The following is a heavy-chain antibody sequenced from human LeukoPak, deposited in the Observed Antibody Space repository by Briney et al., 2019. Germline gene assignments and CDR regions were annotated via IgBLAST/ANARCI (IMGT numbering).Heavy chain of an antibody. V-gene: IGHV4-31*03. CDR1: SGSISSGGYY. J-gene: IGHJ4*02. CDR3: AGGSREVINYYFDY. CDR2: IYYTGDT. D-gene: IGHD2-21*01. Sequence: PSQTLSLTCTVSSGSISSGGYYWSWIRQHPGKGLGWIGYIYYTGDTYYNPSLKSRVTIFADTSKNQFSLKLSSVTAADTAVYYCAGGSREVINYYFDYWGQGTLVTVSS.